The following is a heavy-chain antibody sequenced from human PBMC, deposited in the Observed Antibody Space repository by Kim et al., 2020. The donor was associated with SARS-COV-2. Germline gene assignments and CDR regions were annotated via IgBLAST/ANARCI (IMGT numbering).Heavy chain of an antibody. D-gene: IGHD4-4*01. V-gene: IGHV5-51*01. J-gene: IGHJ5*02. CDR3: ARGDGPSDSGPEQYNWFDP. CDR2: IYPGDSDT. Sequence: GESLKISCKGSGYSFTSYWIGWVRQMPGKGLEWMGIIYPGDSDTRYSPSFQGQVTISADKSISTAYLQWSSLKASDTAMYYCARGDGPSDSGPEQYNWFDPWGQGTLVTVSS. CDR1: GYSFTSYW.